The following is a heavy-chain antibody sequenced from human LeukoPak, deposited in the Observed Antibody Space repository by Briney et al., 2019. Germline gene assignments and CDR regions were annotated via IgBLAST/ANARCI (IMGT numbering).Heavy chain of an antibody. CDR1: GGSFNGYY. CDR3: ARESLSQYNYGYGSFDY. J-gene: IGHJ4*02. Sequence: SETLSLTCTVSGGSFNGYYWGWIRQPPGKGLEWIGYIYSSGTTNYNPSLKSRVTISVDTSKNQFSLKLSSVTAADTALYYCARESLSQYNYGYGSFDYWGQGTLVTVSS. V-gene: IGHV4-59*01. CDR2: IYSSGTT. D-gene: IGHD5-18*01.